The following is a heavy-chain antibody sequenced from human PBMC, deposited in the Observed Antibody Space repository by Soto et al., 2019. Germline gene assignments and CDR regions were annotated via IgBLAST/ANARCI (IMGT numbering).Heavy chain of an antibody. D-gene: IGHD6-19*01. CDR3: ARFHSSGWYDPRFDP. CDR2: ISAYNGNT. J-gene: IGHJ5*02. Sequence: EASVKVSCKASGYTFTSYGISWVRQAPGQGLEWMGWISAYNGNTNYAQKLQGRVTMTTDTSTSTAYMELRSLRSDDTAVYYCARFHSSGWYDPRFDPWGQGTLVTVSS. CDR1: GYTFTSYG. V-gene: IGHV1-18*01.